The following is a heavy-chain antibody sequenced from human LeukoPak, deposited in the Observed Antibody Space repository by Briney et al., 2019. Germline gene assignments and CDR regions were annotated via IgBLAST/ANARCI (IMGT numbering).Heavy chain of an antibody. CDR2: INGPGTDI. D-gene: IGHD2-21*02. Sequence: PGGSLRLSCAGSGFTFKDYFMTWIRQAPGKGLEWVSYINGPGTDINYADSVKGRFTISRDNAKNSLYLQMNSLRAEDTALYYCARAMTDNYYYGMDVWDQGTTVTVSS. V-gene: IGHV3-11*03. J-gene: IGHJ6*02. CDR1: GFTFKDYF. CDR3: ARAMTDNYYYGMDV.